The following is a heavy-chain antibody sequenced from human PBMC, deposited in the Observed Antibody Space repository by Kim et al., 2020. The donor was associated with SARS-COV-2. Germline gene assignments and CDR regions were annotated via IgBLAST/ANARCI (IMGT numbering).Heavy chain of an antibody. Sequence: YAQKFQGRVTMTEDTSTDTAYMELSSLRSEDTAVYYCATGRFIQPEGFDYWGQGTLVTVSS. J-gene: IGHJ4*02. D-gene: IGHD5-18*01. V-gene: IGHV1-24*01. CDR3: ATGRFIQPEGFDY.